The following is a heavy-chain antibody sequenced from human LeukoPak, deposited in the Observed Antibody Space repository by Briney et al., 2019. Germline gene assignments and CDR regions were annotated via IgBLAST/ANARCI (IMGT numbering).Heavy chain of an antibody. J-gene: IGHJ4*02. Sequence: PAASLRLSCGASGFTFSSYSMNWVRQAPGKGLEWVSSISSSSSYIYYADSVKGRFTISRDNAKNSLYLQMNSLRAEDTAVYYCARGAAGGDYEDYWGQGTLVTVSS. CDR3: ARGAAGGDYEDY. V-gene: IGHV3-21*01. D-gene: IGHD4-17*01. CDR2: ISSSSSYI. CDR1: GFTFSSYS.